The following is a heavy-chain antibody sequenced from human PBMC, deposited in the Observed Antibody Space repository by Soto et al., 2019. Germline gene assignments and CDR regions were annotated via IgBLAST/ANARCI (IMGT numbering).Heavy chain of an antibody. Sequence: QVQLQQWGAGLVKPSETLSLTCAVYPGAFSGYYWTWIRQPPGKGLEWIGEINHSGGTNYNPSLKSRVTISIDTAKNQFSLKLGSVTAADTAVSSCSWAPVWRRGWVDYWGQGTLVTVCS. J-gene: IGHJ4*02. D-gene: IGHD6-19*01. V-gene: IGHV4-34*01. CDR2: INHSGGT. CDR1: PGAFSGYY. CDR3: SWAPVWRRGWVDY.